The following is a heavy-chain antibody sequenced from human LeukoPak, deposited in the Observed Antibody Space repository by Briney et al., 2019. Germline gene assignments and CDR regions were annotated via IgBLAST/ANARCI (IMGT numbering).Heavy chain of an antibody. V-gene: IGHV4-4*07. CDR3: ARDYSEDAYPYYFDY. Sequence: SETLSLTCTVSGGSISNYYWNWIRQPAGKGLEWIGCIYSSGGANYNPSLKSRVTLSLDTSKNQFSLKLSSVTAADTAVYYCARDYSEDAYPYYFDYWGQGTLVTVSS. CDR2: IYSSGGA. J-gene: IGHJ4*02. CDR1: GGSISNYY. D-gene: IGHD2-21*01.